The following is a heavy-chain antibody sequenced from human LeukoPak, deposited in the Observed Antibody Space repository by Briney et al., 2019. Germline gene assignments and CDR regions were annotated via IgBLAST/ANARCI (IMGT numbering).Heavy chain of an antibody. CDR1: GVSFSSSPYF. J-gene: IGHJ5*02. D-gene: IGHD1-26*01. Sequence: SETLSLTCTVSGVSFSSSPYFWGWIRHPPGKGLEWIGSIFYSGSTYYNPSLKSRVTVSVYSSKSQFSLKRSSVTAADTAVYYCARRIPTRRRLSIVGATGWFDPWGQGTLVTVSS. CDR2: IFYSGST. CDR3: ARRIPTRRRLSIVGATGWFDP. V-gene: IGHV4-39*07.